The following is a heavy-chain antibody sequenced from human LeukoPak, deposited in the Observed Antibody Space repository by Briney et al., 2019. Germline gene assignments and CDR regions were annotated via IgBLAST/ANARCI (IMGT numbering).Heavy chain of an antibody. CDR1: GFTFSSYS. CDR2: ISSSSSYI. CDR3: ARGAYSGSYFDY. J-gene: IGHJ4*02. Sequence: GGSLRLSCAASGFTFSSYSMNWVRQAPGKGVEWVSSISSSSSYIYYADSVKGRFTISRDNAKNSLYLQMNSLRAEDTAVYYCARGAYSGSYFDYWGQGTLVTVSS. D-gene: IGHD1-26*01. V-gene: IGHV3-21*01.